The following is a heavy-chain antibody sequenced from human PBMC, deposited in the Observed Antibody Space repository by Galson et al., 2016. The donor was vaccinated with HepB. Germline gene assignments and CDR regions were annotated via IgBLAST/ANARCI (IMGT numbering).Heavy chain of an antibody. Sequence: SLRLSCAASGFTFSSYIMSWVRQAPGKRLEWVAAISGSGYDTHYTDPAKGRFTISKDKSKNTVYLHMNNLRAEDTAIYYCAKLMGDWGDRSTGFVDYWGQGTLVTVSS. CDR3: AKLMGDWGDRSTGFVDY. V-gene: IGHV3-23*01. CDR1: GFTFSSYI. CDR2: ISGSGYDT. J-gene: IGHJ4*02. D-gene: IGHD1-1*01.